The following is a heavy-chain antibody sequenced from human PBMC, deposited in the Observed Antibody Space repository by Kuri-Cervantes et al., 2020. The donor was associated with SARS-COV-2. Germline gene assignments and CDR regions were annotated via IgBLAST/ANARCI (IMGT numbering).Heavy chain of an antibody. CDR1: GFTFSSYS. D-gene: IGHD6-6*01. CDR3: ASSAARPPNWFDP. V-gene: IGHV3-21*01. Sequence: LSLTCAASGFTFSSYSMNWVRQAPGKGLEWVSSISSSSSYIYYADSVKGRSTISRDNAKNSLYLQMNSLRAEDTAVYYCASSAARPPNWFDPWGQGTLVTVSS. CDR2: ISSSSSYI. J-gene: IGHJ5*02.